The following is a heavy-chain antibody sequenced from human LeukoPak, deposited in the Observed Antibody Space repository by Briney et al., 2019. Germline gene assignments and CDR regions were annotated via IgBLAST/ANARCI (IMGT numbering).Heavy chain of an antibody. D-gene: IGHD2-15*01. J-gene: IGHJ1*01. Sequence: PSETLSLTCTVSGGSISSYYWSWIRQPPGKGLEWIGYIYYSGSTNYNPSLKSRVTISVDTSKNQFSLKLSSVTAADTAVYYCARGEGYCSGGSCDEHFQHWGQGTLVTVSS. V-gene: IGHV4-59*01. CDR2: IYYSGST. CDR1: GGSISSYY. CDR3: ARGEGYCSGGSCDEHFQH.